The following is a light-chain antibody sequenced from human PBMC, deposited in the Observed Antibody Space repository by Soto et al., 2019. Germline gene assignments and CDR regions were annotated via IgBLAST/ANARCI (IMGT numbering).Light chain of an antibody. CDR2: DSS. CDR3: QQYGGSPLT. Sequence: EIVVTQSPGTLSLSPGERATLSCRASQSVTSTFLAWYQQRPGQAPRLLIYDSSTRAAGIPDRFSGSGSGTDFTLTISRLEPEDFAVYYCQQYGGSPLTFGGGTKVEIK. V-gene: IGKV3-20*01. CDR1: QSVTSTF. J-gene: IGKJ4*01.